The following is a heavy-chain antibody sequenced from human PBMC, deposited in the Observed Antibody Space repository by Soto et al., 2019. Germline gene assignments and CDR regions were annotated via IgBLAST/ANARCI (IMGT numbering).Heavy chain of an antibody. V-gene: IGHV3-9*01. CDR1: GFTCDDYA. CDR2: ISWNSGNI. D-gene: IGHD5-18*01. CDR3: VRSKGGYSYGTPFDY. J-gene: IGHJ4*02. Sequence: EVQLDESGGALVQPGRSLRLSCAASGFTCDDYAMYWVRQVLGKGLEWVSSISWNSGNIGYADSVKGRFTTSRDNAENALYLQMNSLRPEDTALYYCVRSKGGYSYGTPFDYWGQGTLVTVSS.